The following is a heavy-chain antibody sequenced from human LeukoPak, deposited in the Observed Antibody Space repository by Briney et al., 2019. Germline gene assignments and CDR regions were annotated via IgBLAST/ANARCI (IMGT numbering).Heavy chain of an antibody. CDR1: GGSFSGYY. D-gene: IGHD3-22*01. CDR2: INHSGST. CDR3: GGVVVSRVGNWFDP. Sequence: SETLSLTCAVYGGSFSGYYWSWIRQPPGKGLGWIGEINHSGSTNYNPSLKSRVTISVDTSKNQFSLKLSSVTAADTAVYYCGGVVVSRVGNWFDPWGQGTLVTVSS. V-gene: IGHV4-34*01. J-gene: IGHJ5*02.